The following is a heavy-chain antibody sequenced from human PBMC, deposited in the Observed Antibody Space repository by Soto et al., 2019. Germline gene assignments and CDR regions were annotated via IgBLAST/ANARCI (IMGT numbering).Heavy chain of an antibody. Sequence: PGGSLRLSCEASGFNFGSYGMRWVRQAPGKGLEWVAVISHDGTKTYYSDSVKGRFTVSRDNSKNMLYVQMVSLRPDDTAVYSCAKDRRDGYTICSRCYGVDVWGQGTTVTVSS. CDR3: AKDRRDGYTICSRCYGVDV. J-gene: IGHJ6*02. V-gene: IGHV3-30*18. CDR1: GFNFGSYG. D-gene: IGHD5-18*01. CDR2: ISHDGTKT.